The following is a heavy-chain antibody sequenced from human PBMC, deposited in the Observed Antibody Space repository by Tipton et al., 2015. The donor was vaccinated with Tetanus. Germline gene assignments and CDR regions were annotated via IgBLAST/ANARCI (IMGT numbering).Heavy chain of an antibody. Sequence: LRLSCTVSGGSISSSSYYWGWIRQPPGKGLEWIGSIYYSGSTYSNPSLKSRVTISVDTSKNQFSLKLSSVTAADTAVYYCARTTGYSYGYGHFDYWGQGTLVTVSS. CDR1: GGSISSSSYY. D-gene: IGHD5-18*01. CDR3: ARTTGYSYGYGHFDY. J-gene: IGHJ4*02. CDR2: IYYSGST. V-gene: IGHV4-39*01.